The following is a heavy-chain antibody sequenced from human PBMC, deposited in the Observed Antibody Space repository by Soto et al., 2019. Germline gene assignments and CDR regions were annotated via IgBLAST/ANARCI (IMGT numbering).Heavy chain of an antibody. J-gene: IGHJ4*02. CDR2: ISGDGSDK. V-gene: IGHV3-30*18. Sequence: GGSLRLSCAASGFTFDNYAVHWVRQAPGKGLEWVAVISGDGSDKYFSDSVKGRLTISRDNSKNTLYLQMISLRPEDTAVYYCAKGYGSGSYYNPLDFWGQGTLVTVSS. CDR1: GFTFDNYA. CDR3: AKGYGSGSYYNPLDF. D-gene: IGHD3-10*01.